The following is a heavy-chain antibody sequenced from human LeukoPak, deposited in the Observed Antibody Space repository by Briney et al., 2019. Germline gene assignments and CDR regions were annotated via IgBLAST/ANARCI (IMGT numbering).Heavy chain of an antibody. V-gene: IGHV4-59*01. Sequence: PSETLSLTCTVSGGSISNYYWSWIRQPPGKGLEWIGYIYYSGSTNYNPSLKSRVTISVDTSKNQFSLKLSSVTAADTAVYYCARAIEVPAASLNWFDPWGQGTLVTVSS. D-gene: IGHD2-2*01. CDR3: ARAIEVPAASLNWFDP. J-gene: IGHJ5*02. CDR1: GGSISNYY. CDR2: IYYSGST.